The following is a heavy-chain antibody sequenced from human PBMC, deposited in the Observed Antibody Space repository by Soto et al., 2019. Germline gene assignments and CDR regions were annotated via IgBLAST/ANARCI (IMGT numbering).Heavy chain of an antibody. Sequence: ASETLSLTCTVSGGSISSGGYYWSWIRQHPGKGLEWIGYIYYSGSTYYNPSLKSRVTISVDTSKNQFSLKLSSVTAADTAVYYCARGSWLPIYYYYYMDVWGKGTTVTVSS. CDR3: ARGSWLPIYYYYYMDV. J-gene: IGHJ6*03. CDR1: GGSISSGGYY. V-gene: IGHV4-31*03. CDR2: IYYSGST. D-gene: IGHD3-22*01.